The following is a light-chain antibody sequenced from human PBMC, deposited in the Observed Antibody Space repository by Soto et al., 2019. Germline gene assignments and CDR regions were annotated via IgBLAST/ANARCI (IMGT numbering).Light chain of an antibody. V-gene: IGLV1-51*01. CDR3: GSWDNSLSAYV. CDR2: DDN. J-gene: IGLJ1*01. CDR1: SSNIWGNS. Sequence: QSVLTQPPSVSAAPGQKLTISCSGSSSNIWGNSVSWYQQLPWTAPKLLIYDDNKRPSGIPDRFSGSKSGTSATLGITGFQTGDEADYYCGSWDNSLSAYVFGTGTKVTVL.